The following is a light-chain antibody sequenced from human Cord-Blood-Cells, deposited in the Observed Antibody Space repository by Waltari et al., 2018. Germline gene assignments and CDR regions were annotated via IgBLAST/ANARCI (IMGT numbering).Light chain of an antibody. Sequence: DIVMTQSPDSLAVSLGERVTINCKSSQSVLYSSNNKNYLAWYQQKPGQPPKLLIYWASTRESGVPDRVSGSGSGTDFTLTISSLRAEDVAVYYCQQYYSTQLTFGGGTKVEIK. J-gene: IGKJ4*01. V-gene: IGKV4-1*01. CDR3: QQYYSTQLT. CDR2: WAS. CDR1: QSVLYSSNNKNY.